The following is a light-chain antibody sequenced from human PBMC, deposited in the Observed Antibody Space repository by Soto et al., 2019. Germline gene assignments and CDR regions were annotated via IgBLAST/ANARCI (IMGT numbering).Light chain of an antibody. V-gene: IGKV3-20*01. CDR2: RAS. Sequence: EIVLTQSPGTLSLSPGETATLSCRASQSINNYFLAWHQQRPGQAPRLLIFRASQRASGIPDRFRGSGSGTDFTLTITTLEPEDFAVYYCQQYTNAPRTFGQGTKVEIK. CDR3: QQYTNAPRT. J-gene: IGKJ1*01. CDR1: QSINNYF.